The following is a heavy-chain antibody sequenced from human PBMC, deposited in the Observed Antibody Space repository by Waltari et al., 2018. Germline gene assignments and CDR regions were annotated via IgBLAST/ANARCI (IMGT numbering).Heavy chain of an antibody. CDR1: GGTFISYA. CDR3: ARGYSSSAPQEDAFDI. Sequence: QVQLVQSGAEVKKPGSSVKVSCQASGGTFISYAISWVRQAPGQGLEWMGGIIPILGIANYAQKFQGRVTITADESTSTAYMELSSLRSEDTAVYYCARGYSSSAPQEDAFDIWGQGTMVTVSS. D-gene: IGHD6-6*01. CDR2: IIPILGIA. V-gene: IGHV1-69*04. J-gene: IGHJ3*02.